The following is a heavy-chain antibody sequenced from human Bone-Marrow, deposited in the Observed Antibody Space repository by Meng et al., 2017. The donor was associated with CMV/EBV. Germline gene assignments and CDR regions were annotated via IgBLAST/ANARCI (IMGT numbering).Heavy chain of an antibody. D-gene: IGHD2-2*01. CDR2: INPNSGGT. CDR3: ARRARYCSSTSCPFNWFEP. Sequence: ASVKVSCKASGYTFTGYYMHWVRQAPGQGLEWMGWINPNSGGTNYAQKFQGRVTMTRDTSISTAYMELSRLRSDDTAVYYCARRARYCSSTSCPFNWFEPWGQGNLVTVSS. CDR1: GYTFTGYY. J-gene: IGHJ5*02. V-gene: IGHV1-2*02.